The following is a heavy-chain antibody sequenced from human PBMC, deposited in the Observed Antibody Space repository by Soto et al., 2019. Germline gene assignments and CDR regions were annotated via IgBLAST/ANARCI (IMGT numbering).Heavy chain of an antibody. V-gene: IGHV3-7*01. D-gene: IGHD3-3*02. CDR3: ARIASSGRTWDV. J-gene: IGHJ6*02. CDR2: IKQDGSEE. CDR1: GFTFSSYW. Sequence: EVQLVESGGGLVQPGGSLRLSCVDSGFTFSSYWMSWVRQAPVKGLEWVGNIKQDGSEENYVDSVKGRFTISRDNAKNSMYLQMNSLRVEDTAVYYCARIASSGRTWDVWGQGTTVVVSS.